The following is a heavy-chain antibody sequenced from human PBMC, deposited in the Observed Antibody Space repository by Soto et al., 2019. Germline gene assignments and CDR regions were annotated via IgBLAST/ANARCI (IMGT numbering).Heavy chain of an antibody. D-gene: IGHD3-22*01. CDR3: AAQLDYDSSGYYSDDY. CDR1: GFTFTSSA. Sequence: SVKVSCKASGFTFTSSAMQWVRQARGQRLEWIGWIVVGSGNTNYAQKFQERVTITRDMSTSTAYMELSSLRSEDTAVYYCAAQLDYDSSGYYSDDYWGQGTLVTVSS. CDR2: IVVGSGNT. V-gene: IGHV1-58*02. J-gene: IGHJ4*02.